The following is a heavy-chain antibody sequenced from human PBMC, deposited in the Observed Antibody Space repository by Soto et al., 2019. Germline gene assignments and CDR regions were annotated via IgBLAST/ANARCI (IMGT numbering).Heavy chain of an antibody. D-gene: IGHD6-6*01. J-gene: IGHJ4*02. V-gene: IGHV4-59*11. Sequence: SETLSLTCTVSGDSMTRHYWSWVRQPPGKGLECIGYVYYTGITNVNPSLKSRVTVSMDTYKNQFSLKMRSVTAADTAVYYCARTARLLDSWGQGILVTVSS. CDR2: VYYTGIT. CDR3: ARTARLLDS. CDR1: GDSMTRHY.